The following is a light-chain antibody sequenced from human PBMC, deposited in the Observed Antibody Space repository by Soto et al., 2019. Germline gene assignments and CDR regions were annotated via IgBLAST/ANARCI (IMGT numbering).Light chain of an antibody. CDR2: RAS. CDR3: QQYNSYPWT. Sequence: IQMTQFPSTLSASVGDRVTITCRASQSISSSLAWYQQKPGKAPKLLIYRASNLQSGVPSRFSGSGSGTEFTLTITSLQPDDFATYYCQQYNSYPWTFGQGTKVDI. CDR1: QSISSS. V-gene: IGKV1-5*03. J-gene: IGKJ1*01.